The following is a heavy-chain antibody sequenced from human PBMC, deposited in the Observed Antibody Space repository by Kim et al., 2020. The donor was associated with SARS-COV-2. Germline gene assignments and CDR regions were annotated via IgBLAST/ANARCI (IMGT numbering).Heavy chain of an antibody. J-gene: IGHJ6*01. CDR1: GFTFSSYG. Sequence: LSLTCAASGFTFSSYGMHWVRQAPGKGLEWVAVISYDGSNKYYADSVKGRFTISRDNSKNTLYLQMNSLRAEDTAVYYCASTRNVVPAALAMAPSVW. D-gene: IGHD2-2*01. V-gene: IGHV3-30*03. CDR3: ASTRNVVPAALAMAPSV. CDR2: ISYDGSNK.